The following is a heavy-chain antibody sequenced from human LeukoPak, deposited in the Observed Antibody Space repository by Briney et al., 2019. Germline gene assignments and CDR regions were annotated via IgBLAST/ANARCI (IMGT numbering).Heavy chain of an antibody. CDR2: IHYTGGT. V-gene: IGHV4-34*01. J-gene: IGHJ4*02. CDR3: ARGNILSGYCFDF. CDR1: GGSISGYY. D-gene: IGHD3-9*01. Sequence: PAETLSLTCAVYGGSISGYYWSWIRQPPGKGLEWVGEIHYTGGTSYNPSLKSRATISIDTSKNQLSLKLSSVTAADTAVYYCARGNILSGYCFDFWGQGALVTVSS.